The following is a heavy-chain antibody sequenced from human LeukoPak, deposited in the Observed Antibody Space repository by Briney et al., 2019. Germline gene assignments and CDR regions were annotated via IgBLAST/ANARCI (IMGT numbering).Heavy chain of an antibody. CDR1: GGSISSYY. CDR2: IYYSGST. J-gene: IGHJ6*03. Sequence: SETLSLTCTVSGGSISSYYWSWIRQPPGKGLEWIGYIYYSGSTNYNPSLKSRVTISVDTSKNQFSLKLSSVTAADTAVYYCARQRRPVTGYYYYMDVWGKGTTVTVSS. CDR3: ARQRRPVTGYYYYMDV. V-gene: IGHV4-59*08. D-gene: IGHD2-21*02.